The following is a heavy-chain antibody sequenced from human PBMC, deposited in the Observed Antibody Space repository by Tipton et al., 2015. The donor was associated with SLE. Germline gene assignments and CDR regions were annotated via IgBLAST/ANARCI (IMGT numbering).Heavy chain of an antibody. CDR2: IYYSGST. J-gene: IGHJ6*02. D-gene: IGHD6-13*01. V-gene: IGHV4-59*11. Sequence: TLSLTCTVSGGSISSHYWSWIRQPPGKGLEWIGYIYYSGSTNYNPSLKSRGTISLETSKNQFSLKLTSVTAADTAVYYCARDGGQRVISGTYDFYYYGLDVWGQGTTVTVSS. CDR1: GGSISSHY. CDR3: ARDGGQRVISGTYDFYYYGLDV.